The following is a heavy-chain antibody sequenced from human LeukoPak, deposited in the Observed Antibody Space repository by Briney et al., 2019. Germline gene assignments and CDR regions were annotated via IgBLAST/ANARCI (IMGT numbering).Heavy chain of an antibody. D-gene: IGHD2-15*01. CDR1: GFTFSSYW. Sequence: GESLKISCAASGFTFSSYWIHWVRQVPGKGLVWVSRINSDGSSISYADSVKGRLTISRDNAKNTLYLQMNSLRAEDTAVYHCARGGYCSGGNCYSPYYFDYWGQGTLVTVSS. J-gene: IGHJ4*02. CDR3: ARGGYCSGGNCYSPYYFDY. CDR2: INSDGSSI. V-gene: IGHV3-74*01.